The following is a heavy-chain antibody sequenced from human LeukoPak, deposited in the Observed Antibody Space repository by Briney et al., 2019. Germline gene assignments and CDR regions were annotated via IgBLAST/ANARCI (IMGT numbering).Heavy chain of an antibody. J-gene: IGHJ4*02. Sequence: PSETLSLTCTVSGGSINSGGSYWNWIRQHPGKGLEWIGYVYYSGSTYYNPSLKSRLTISVDTSKNQFSLNLSSVTAADTAVYXXXXXXXXGATTFFSYFDSWGQGTLVTVSS. CDR1: GGSINSGGSY. V-gene: IGHV4-31*03. D-gene: IGHD1-26*01. CDR2: VYYSGST. CDR3: XXXXXXGATTFFSYFDS.